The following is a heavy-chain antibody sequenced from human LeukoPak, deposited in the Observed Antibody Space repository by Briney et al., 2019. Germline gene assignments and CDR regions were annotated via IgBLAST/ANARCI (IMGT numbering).Heavy chain of an antibody. V-gene: IGHV4-59*01. CDR3: ARGGYSYGSLY. D-gene: IGHD5-18*01. J-gene: IGHJ4*02. CDR1: GGCISSYY. Sequence: SETLSLTCTVSGGCISSYYWSWIRQPPGKGLEWIGYIYYSGSTNYNPSLKSRITISVDTSKNQFSLKLSSVTAADTAVYYCARGGYSYGSLYWGQGTLVTVSS. CDR2: IYYSGST.